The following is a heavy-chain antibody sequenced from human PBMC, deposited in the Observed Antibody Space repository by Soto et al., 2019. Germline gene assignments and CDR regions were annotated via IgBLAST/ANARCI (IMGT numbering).Heavy chain of an antibody. D-gene: IGHD3-3*01. CDR2: IKSKTDGGTT. CDR3: TTDPEMNYDFWSGSNWFDP. J-gene: IGHJ5*02. Sequence: KPGGSLRLSCAASGFTFSNAWMSWVRQAPGKGLEWVGRIKSKTDGGTTDYAAPVKGRFTISRDDSKNTLYLQMNSLKTEDTAVYYCTTDPEMNYDFWSGSNWFDPWGQGTLVTVSS. V-gene: IGHV3-15*01. CDR1: GFTFSNAW.